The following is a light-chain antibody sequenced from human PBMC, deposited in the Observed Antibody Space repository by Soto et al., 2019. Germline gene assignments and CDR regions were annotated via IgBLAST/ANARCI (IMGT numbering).Light chain of an antibody. CDR3: QQLITYPRT. Sequence: DLQLTQSPSFLSASVGDRVTITCRASQGISSYLAWYQQKPGKAPKLLIYAASTLQSGVPSRFSGRGSGTEFTLTISRLQPEDFATYYCQQLITYPRTFGQGTKVDIK. V-gene: IGKV1-9*01. CDR1: QGISSY. CDR2: AAS. J-gene: IGKJ1*01.